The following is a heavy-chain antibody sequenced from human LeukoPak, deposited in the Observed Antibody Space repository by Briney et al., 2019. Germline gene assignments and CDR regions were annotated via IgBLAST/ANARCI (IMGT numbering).Heavy chain of an antibody. V-gene: IGHV2-5*01. Sequence: SGPTLVNPTQTLTLTCTFSGFPLNTSGVSVGWSRQPPGKALEWLALIYWNDDKHYSPSLKSRLTITKDSSKNQVVLTMTNMDPVDTATYYCAQGKYYYESSAGYNWFDPWGQGTLVTVSS. J-gene: IGHJ5*02. D-gene: IGHD3-22*01. CDR2: IYWNDDK. CDR1: GFPLNTSGVS. CDR3: AQGKYYYESSAGYNWFDP.